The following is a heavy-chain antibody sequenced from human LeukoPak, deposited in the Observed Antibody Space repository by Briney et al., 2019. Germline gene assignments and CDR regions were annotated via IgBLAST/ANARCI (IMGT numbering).Heavy chain of an antibody. V-gene: IGHV4-4*09. Sequence: GSLRLSCAASGFTFSNAWMSWVRQAPGKGLEWIGYISTSGTTNYSPSLRSRVTISVDTSKNQLSLRLSSVTAADTAVYYCARLGDYSLKDWGQGTLVTVSS. CDR1: GFTFSNAW. J-gene: IGHJ4*02. CDR3: ARLGDYSLKD. D-gene: IGHD4-11*01. CDR2: ISTSGTT.